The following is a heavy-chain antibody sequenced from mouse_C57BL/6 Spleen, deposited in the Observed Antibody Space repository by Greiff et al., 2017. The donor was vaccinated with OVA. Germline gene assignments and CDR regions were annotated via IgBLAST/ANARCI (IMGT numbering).Heavy chain of an antibody. CDR3: ARRGDYEGAMDY. CDR1: GFTFSDYG. V-gene: IGHV5-17*01. CDR2: ISSGSSTI. J-gene: IGHJ4*01. D-gene: IGHD2-4*01. Sequence: EVKLMESGGGLVKPGGSLKLSCAASGFTFSDYGMHWVRQAPEKGLEWVAYISSGSSTIYYADTVKGRFTISRDNAKNTLFLQMTSLRSEDTAMDYCARRGDYEGAMDYWGQGTSVTVSS.